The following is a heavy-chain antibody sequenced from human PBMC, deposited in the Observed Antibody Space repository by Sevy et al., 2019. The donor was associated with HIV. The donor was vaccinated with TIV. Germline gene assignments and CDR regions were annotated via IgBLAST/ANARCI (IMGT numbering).Heavy chain of an antibody. CDR3: AAVGLRYFSGSSSYQGDWFDP. CDR1: GYTLTKLS. V-gene: IGHV1-24*01. J-gene: IGHJ5*02. CDR2: FDPQNGET. Sequence: ASVKVSCKVSGYTLTKLSIHWVRQPPGKGLEWMGDFDPQNGETIYAERFQGRLTLNEDTSTDKVYMELSSLTSDDTAGYYCAAVGLRYFSGSSSYQGDWFDPWGQGTLVTVSS. D-gene: IGHD2-15*01.